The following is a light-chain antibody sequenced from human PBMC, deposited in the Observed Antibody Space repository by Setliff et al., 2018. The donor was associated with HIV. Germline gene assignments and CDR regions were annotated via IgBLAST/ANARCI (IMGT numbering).Light chain of an antibody. V-gene: IGLV2-23*02. CDR3: CSYAGSSTFV. Sequence: QSALTQPASVSASPGQSITISCTGSSSDVWIYNLVSWYQQHPRKAPKLMIYEVSKWPSGVSNRFSGSKSGNTASLTISGLQAEDEADYYCCSYAGSSTFVFGGGTQLTVL. CDR1: SSDVWIYNL. CDR2: EVS. J-gene: IGLJ3*02.